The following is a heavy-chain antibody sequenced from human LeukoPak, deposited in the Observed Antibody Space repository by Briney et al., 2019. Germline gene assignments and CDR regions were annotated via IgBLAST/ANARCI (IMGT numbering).Heavy chain of an antibody. D-gene: IGHD5-12*01. CDR2: ISAYNGNT. Sequence: GSSVKVSCKASGGTFSSYAISWVRQAPGQGLEWMGWISAYNGNTNYAQKLQGRVTMTTDTSTSTAYMELRSLRSDDTAVYYCARTIVATIPDFDYWGQGTLVTVSS. CDR1: GGTFSSYA. CDR3: ARTIVATIPDFDY. J-gene: IGHJ4*02. V-gene: IGHV1-18*01.